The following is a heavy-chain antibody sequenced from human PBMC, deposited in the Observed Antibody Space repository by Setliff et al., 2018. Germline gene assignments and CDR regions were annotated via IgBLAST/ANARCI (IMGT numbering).Heavy chain of an antibody. D-gene: IGHD3-10*01. CDR3: ARVDPTYYYGSGLYEDY. V-gene: IGHV1-3*01. J-gene: IGHJ4*02. Sequence: ASVKVSCKASGYTFTDYAMHWVRQAPGQRLEWMGWINPGNGNTKYSQKFQGRVTITRDTSASTAYMELSSLRSEDTAVYYCARVDPTYYYGSGLYEDYWGQGTLVTVSS. CDR1: GYTFTDYA. CDR2: INPGNGNT.